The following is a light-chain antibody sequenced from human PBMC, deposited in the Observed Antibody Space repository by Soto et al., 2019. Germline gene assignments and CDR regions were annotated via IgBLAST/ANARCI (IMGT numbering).Light chain of an antibody. V-gene: IGKV3-20*01. J-gene: IGKJ1*01. CDR1: QSVSSCY. CDR2: GAS. Sequence: EIVLTQSPGTLSLSPGERATLSCRASQSVSSCYLAWYQQNPGQAPRLLIYGASSRATGIPDRFSGSGSVTHFTLTISRLEPEDFAVYYCQQYGSSPGTFGQGTKVQIK. CDR3: QQYGSSPGT.